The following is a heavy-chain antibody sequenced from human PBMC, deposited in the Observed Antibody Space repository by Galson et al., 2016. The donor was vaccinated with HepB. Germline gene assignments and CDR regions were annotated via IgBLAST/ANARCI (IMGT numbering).Heavy chain of an antibody. CDR3: ARDRGFYSSTWD. D-gene: IGHD2-2*01. J-gene: IGHJ4*02. CDR2: FSGGSGIA. V-gene: IGHV3-23*01. Sequence: SLRLSCAASGFTFNNYAMNWVRQAPGKGLEWVSGFSGGSGIAVSADSVKGRFTISRDNSKDTLYLQMISLRAEDTAVYYCARDRGFYSSTWDWGQGTLVTVSS. CDR1: GFTFNNYA.